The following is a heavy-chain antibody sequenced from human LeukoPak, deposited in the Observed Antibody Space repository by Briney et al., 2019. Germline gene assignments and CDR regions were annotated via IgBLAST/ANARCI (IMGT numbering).Heavy chain of an antibody. D-gene: IGHD3-16*01. V-gene: IGHV3-74*01. Sequence: GGSLRLSCAASGFTFSSYWMYWVRQAPGKGLMWVSRCNSDGSGTTYVDSGKGRFTVSRDNAKNTLYLQMSSLRAEDTAVYYCATSSVWGGAFNIWGQGTMVTVSS. J-gene: IGHJ3*02. CDR3: ATSSVWGGAFNI. CDR1: GFTFSSYW. CDR2: CNSDGSGT.